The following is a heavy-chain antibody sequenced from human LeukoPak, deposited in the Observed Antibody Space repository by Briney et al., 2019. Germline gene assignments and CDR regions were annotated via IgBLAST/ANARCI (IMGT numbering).Heavy chain of an antibody. V-gene: IGHV3-9*03. D-gene: IGHD2-2*02. CDR3: AKASCSTTTCYMVY. CDR2: ISWNSGSL. Sequence: GGSLRLSCAASGFTFDDYAMHWVRQAPGKGLEWVSGISWNSGSLDYADSVKGRFTISRDNAKNSLYLQMNSLRADDMAFYYCAKASCSTTTCYMVYWGQGTLVTVSS. CDR1: GFTFDDYA. J-gene: IGHJ4*02.